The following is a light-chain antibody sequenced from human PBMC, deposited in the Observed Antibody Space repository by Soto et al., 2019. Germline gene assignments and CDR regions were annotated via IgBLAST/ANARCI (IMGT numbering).Light chain of an antibody. CDR2: GAS. CDR3: KQYAGSLYT. J-gene: IGKJ2*01. CDR1: QSVYTY. V-gene: IGKV3-20*01. Sequence: EVVLTQSPATVSLSPGELATLSCRASQSVYTYLAWYQQKPGQAPRLLIYGASTRATGVPARFSGSGSGTEFNLTISRLEPEDFAVYYCKQYAGSLYTFAQGTKVDIK.